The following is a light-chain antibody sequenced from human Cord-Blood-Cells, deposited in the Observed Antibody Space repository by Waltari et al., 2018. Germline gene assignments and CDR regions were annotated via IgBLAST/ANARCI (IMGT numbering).Light chain of an antibody. J-gene: IGLJ2*01. V-gene: IGLV2-14*01. CDR2: DVS. Sequence: QSALTQPASVSGSPGQSITISCTGTSSDVGGYNYVSWYQQHPGKAPKRMIYDVSNRPSGVSNLFSGSKSGNTASLTISGRQGEDEADYYCSSYTSSSTLVFGGGTKLTVL. CDR1: SSDVGGYNY. CDR3: SSYTSSSTLV.